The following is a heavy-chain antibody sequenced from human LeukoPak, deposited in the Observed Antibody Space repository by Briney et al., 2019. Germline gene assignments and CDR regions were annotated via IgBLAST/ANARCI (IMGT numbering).Heavy chain of an antibody. CDR2: ISYDGSNK. CDR3: ARIGGYSSSFLAGDY. V-gene: IGHV3-30*04. J-gene: IGHJ4*02. D-gene: IGHD6-6*01. Sequence: PGGSLRLSCAASGFTFSSYAMHWVRQAPGKGLEWVAVISYDGSNKYYADSVKGRFTISRDNSKNTLYLQMNSLRAEDTAVYYCARIGGYSSSFLAGDYWGQGTLVTVSS. CDR1: GFTFSSYA.